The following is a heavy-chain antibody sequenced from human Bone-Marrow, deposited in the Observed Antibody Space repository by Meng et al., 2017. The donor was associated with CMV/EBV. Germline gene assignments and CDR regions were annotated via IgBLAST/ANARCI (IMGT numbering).Heavy chain of an antibody. D-gene: IGHD2-2*02. CDR1: SGSISSSDYY. Sequence: SETLSPTCTVSSGSISSSDYYWGWIRQPPGKGLEWIGSTYYTGATYYNPSLRSRVTISLDTAKNQFSLKLSSVTAADTAVYYCASLHGYCSSTSCYTPWGQGTMVTVSS. CDR2: TYYTGAT. V-gene: IGHV4-39*07. CDR3: ASLHGYCSSTSCYTP. J-gene: IGHJ3*01.